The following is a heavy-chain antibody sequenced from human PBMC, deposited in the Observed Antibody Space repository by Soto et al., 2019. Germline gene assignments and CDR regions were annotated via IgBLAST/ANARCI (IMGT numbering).Heavy chain of an antibody. V-gene: IGHV4-39*07. CDR3: ARDDHIVVVPTSLGAMDV. CDR2: LSYLGTT. D-gene: IGHD2-2*01. CDR1: NDYIRSGTYY. J-gene: IGHJ6*02. Sequence: TSETLSLTCTVSNDYIRSGTYYWSWIRQPPGRGLEWIGSLSYLGTTDYNPSLKRRVTISKDASKNQFSLKLTAVTAAESAVYDCARDDHIVVVPTSLGAMDVWGHGTTVTVSS.